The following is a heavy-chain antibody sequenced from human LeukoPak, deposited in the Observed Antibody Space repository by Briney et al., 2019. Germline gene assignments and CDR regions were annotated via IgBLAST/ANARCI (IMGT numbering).Heavy chain of an antibody. V-gene: IGHV3-11*04. CDR3: AREGGRITGTPSDV. Sequence: GGSLRLSCAVSGFTFSDYYMSWIRLAPGKGLEWVSYISTSGSAVYYADSVKGRFSISRDNAKNSLYLQMNSLRAEDTAVYYCAREGGRITGTPSDVWGKGTTVTVSS. D-gene: IGHD1-20*01. J-gene: IGHJ6*04. CDR2: ISTSGSAV. CDR1: GFTFSDYY.